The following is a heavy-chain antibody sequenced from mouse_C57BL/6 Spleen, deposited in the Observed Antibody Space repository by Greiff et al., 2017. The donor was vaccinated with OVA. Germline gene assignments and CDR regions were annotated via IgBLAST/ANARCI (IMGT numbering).Heavy chain of an antibody. J-gene: IGHJ2*01. Sequence: QVQLQQPGAELVRPGSSVKLSCKASGYTFTSYWMHWVKQRPIQGLEWIGNIDPSDSETHYNQKFKDKATLTVDKSSSTAYMQLSSLTSEDSAVYYCARSWGYYGSSHYFDYWGHGTTLTVSS. D-gene: IGHD1-1*01. CDR1: GYTFTSYW. CDR2: IDPSDSET. V-gene: IGHV1-52*01. CDR3: ARSWGYYGSSHYFDY.